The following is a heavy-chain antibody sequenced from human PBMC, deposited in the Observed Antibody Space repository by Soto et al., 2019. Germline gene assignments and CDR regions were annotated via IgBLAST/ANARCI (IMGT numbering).Heavy chain of an antibody. CDR2: MNPNSGNT. CDR3: VGVQKSYDYYYMDV. Sequence: QVQLVQSGAEVKKPGASVKVSCKASGYTFTSYDINWVRQATGQGLEWMGWMNPNSGNTGYAQKLQGRVNMTRNTSISTTYMELSSLRSEDTAVYYCVGVQKSYDYYYMDVWGKGTTVTVSS. V-gene: IGHV1-8*01. CDR1: GYTFTSYD. J-gene: IGHJ6*03. D-gene: IGHD1-1*01.